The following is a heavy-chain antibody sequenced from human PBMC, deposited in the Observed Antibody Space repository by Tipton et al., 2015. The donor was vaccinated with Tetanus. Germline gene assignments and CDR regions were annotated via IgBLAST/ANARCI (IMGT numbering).Heavy chain of an antibody. Sequence: QLVQSGAEVKKPGASVKVSCKASGYTFTSYDINWVRQATGQGLEWMGWMNPNSGNTGYAQKFQGRVTMTRNTSISTAYMELSSLRSEDTAVYYCARGRGYYYDSSGYNDDAFDIWGQGTMVTVSS. V-gene: IGHV1-8*01. J-gene: IGHJ3*02. CDR1: GYTFTSYD. CDR3: ARGRGYYYDSSGYNDDAFDI. D-gene: IGHD3-22*01. CDR2: MNPNSGNT.